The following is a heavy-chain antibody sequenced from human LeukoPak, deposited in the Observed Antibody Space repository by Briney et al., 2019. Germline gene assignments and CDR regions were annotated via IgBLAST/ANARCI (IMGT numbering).Heavy chain of an antibody. CDR1: GGSISSGDYY. V-gene: IGHV4-30-4*08. CDR3: ARDLSGWYSGWFDP. D-gene: IGHD6-19*01. CDR2: IYYSGST. Sequence: PSQTLSLTCTVSGGSISSGDYYWSWIRQPPGKGLEWIVYIYYSGSTYYNPSLKSRVTISVYTSKNQFSLKLSSVTAADTAVYYCARDLSGWYSGWFDPWGQGTLVTVSS. J-gene: IGHJ5*02.